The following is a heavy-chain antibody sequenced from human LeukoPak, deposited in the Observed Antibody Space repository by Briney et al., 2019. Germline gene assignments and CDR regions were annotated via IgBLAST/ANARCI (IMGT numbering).Heavy chain of an antibody. CDR3: ARGLQENLAWLQAFTAFDI. V-gene: IGHV1-18*01. CDR2: ISAYNGNT. J-gene: IGHJ3*02. CDR1: GYTFTSYG. Sequence: ASVKVSCKASGYTFTSYGIRWVRQAPGQGLEWMGWISAYNGNTNYAQKLQGRVTMTTDTSTNTAYMELRSLRSDDTAVYYCARGLQENLAWLQAFTAFDIWGQGTMVTVSS. D-gene: IGHD4-11*01.